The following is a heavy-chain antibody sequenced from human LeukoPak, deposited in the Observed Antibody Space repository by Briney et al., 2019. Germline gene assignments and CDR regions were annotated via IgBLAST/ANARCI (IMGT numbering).Heavy chain of an antibody. D-gene: IGHD3-10*01. CDR1: GYSLTSYW. J-gene: IGHJ6*02. Sequence: GESLKISCKGSGYSLTSYWIGWVRQMPGKGLEWMGIIYPGDSDTRYSPSFQGQVTISADKSISTAYLQWSSLKASDTAMYYCAGGPIHYYGSGSYYYYGMDVWGQGTTVTVSS. V-gene: IGHV5-51*01. CDR3: AGGPIHYYGSGSYYYYGMDV. CDR2: IYPGDSDT.